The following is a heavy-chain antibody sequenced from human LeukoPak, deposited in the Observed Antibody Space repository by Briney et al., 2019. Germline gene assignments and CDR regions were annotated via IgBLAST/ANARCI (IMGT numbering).Heavy chain of an antibody. Sequence: PGGSLRLSCAASGFTFSSYAMSWVRQAPGMGLEWASSISVSGGSTYYADSVRGRFTISRDNSKNTLYLQMSSLRAEDTAIYYCAKSLFYDSSGQAFDYWGQGTLVTVSS. CDR1: GFTFSSYA. J-gene: IGHJ4*02. CDR2: ISVSGGST. D-gene: IGHD3-22*01. CDR3: AKSLFYDSSGQAFDY. V-gene: IGHV3-23*01.